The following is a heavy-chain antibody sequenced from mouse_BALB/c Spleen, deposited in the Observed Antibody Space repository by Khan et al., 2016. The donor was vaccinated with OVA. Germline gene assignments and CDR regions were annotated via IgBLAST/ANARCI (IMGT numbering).Heavy chain of an antibody. Sequence: QVQLQQPGTELVRPGTSVKLSCKASGYTFTSYGMNWIKQRPEQGLEWIGRIDPYDSETHYNQKFKDKATLTVDNSSNTAYMQLTSLTSEDSAVYYCARNPFAYWGQGTLVTVSA. CDR1: GYTFTSYG. CDR2: IDPYDSET. CDR3: ARNPFAY. V-gene: IGHV1-52*01. J-gene: IGHJ3*01.